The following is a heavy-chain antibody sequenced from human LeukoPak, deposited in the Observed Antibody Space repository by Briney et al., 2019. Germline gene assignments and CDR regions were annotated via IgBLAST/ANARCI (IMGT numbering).Heavy chain of an antibody. CDR2: ISSSSSTI. D-gene: IGHD1-26*01. CDR3: ARDRNCWELRPHTFDY. Sequence: PWGSRRLSCAASGFTFSSYSMNWVRQAPGKGLEWVSYISSSSSTISYADSVKGRFTISRDNAKNSLYLQMNSLRAEDTAVYYCARDRNCWELRPHTFDYWGQGTLVIVSS. V-gene: IGHV3-48*01. CDR1: GFTFSSYS. J-gene: IGHJ4*02.